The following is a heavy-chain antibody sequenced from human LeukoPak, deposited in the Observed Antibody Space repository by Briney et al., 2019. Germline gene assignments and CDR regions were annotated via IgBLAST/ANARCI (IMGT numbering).Heavy chain of an antibody. D-gene: IGHD6-13*01. Sequence: PSETLSLTCTVSGGSISSSTYYWGWIRQPPGKGLEWIGSIYYSGSTYYNPSLKSRVTISVDTSTYQFSLQLSSVTAADTAVYYCARQRSIAAAMYYFDYWGQGTLATVSS. CDR2: IYYSGST. CDR1: GGSISSSTYY. J-gene: IGHJ4*02. CDR3: ARQRSIAAAMYYFDY. V-gene: IGHV4-39*01.